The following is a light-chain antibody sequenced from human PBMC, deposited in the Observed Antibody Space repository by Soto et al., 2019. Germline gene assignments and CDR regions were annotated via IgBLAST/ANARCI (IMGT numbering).Light chain of an antibody. J-gene: IGLJ1*01. Sequence: QPVLTQSPSASASLGASVKLTCTLNSGHSSFAIAWHQQQPDKGPRYLMTLNSDGSHTKGDGIPDRFSGSSSGSERYLTISSLQSEDEADYYCQTWTTGIRVFGTGTKLTVL. V-gene: IGLV4-69*01. CDR1: SGHSSFA. CDR2: LNSDGSH. CDR3: QTWTTGIRV.